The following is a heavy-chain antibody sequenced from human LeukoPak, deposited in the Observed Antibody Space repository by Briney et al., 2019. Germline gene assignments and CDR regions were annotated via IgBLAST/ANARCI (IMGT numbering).Heavy chain of an antibody. CDR3: ARDYYGSGSYYAFDV. J-gene: IGHJ3*01. Sequence: ASVKVSCKAPGYTFTGYYMHWVRQAPGQGLEWMGRINPNSGGTNYAQKFQGRVTMTRDTSISTAYMELSRLRSDDTAVYYCARDYYGSGSYYAFDVWGQGTMVTVSS. CDR1: GYTFTGYY. D-gene: IGHD3-10*01. CDR2: INPNSGGT. V-gene: IGHV1-2*06.